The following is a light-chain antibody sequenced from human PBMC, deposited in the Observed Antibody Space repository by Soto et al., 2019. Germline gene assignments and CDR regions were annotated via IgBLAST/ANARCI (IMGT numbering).Light chain of an antibody. CDR1: SSDVGGYNY. CDR3: TPYTTSSPYLV. CDR2: DVT. J-gene: IGLJ3*02. V-gene: IGLV2-14*03. Sequence: QSALTQPASVSGSPGQSITISCTGTSSDVGGYNYVSWYQHHPGKAPKLMIYDVTNRPSGVSNRFSGSKSGNTSSLTISGLQAEDEADDYCTPYTTSSPYLVFGGGTKLTVL.